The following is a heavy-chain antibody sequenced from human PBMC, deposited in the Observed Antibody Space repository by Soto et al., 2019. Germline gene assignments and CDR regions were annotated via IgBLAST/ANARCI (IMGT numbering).Heavy chain of an antibody. CDR1: GFTVSSKF. D-gene: IGHD6-6*01. Sequence: EVQLVESGGGLVQPGGSLRLSCAASGFTVSSKFMSWVRQAPGKGLEWVSVIYSGGTTYYADSVKGRFTISRDNSKNTLNLQMNSLRAEDTAVYFCETDHSSPSYSDWYFDLWGRGTLVTVSS. CDR2: IYSGGTT. J-gene: IGHJ2*01. CDR3: ETDHSSPSYSDWYFDL. V-gene: IGHV3-66*01.